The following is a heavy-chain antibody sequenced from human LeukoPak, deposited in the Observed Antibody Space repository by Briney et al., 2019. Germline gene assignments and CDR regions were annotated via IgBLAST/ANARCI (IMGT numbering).Heavy chain of an antibody. CDR3: ARGGSCSGGSCSYNWFDP. CDR2: INPNSCRT. J-gene: IGHJ5*02. D-gene: IGHD2-15*01. Sequence: GASVKVSCKASGYTFTGHYMYWVRQAPGQGLEWMGWINPNSCRTNYAQKFQGRVTMTRDTSISTAYMELSRLRSDDTAVYYCARGGSCSGGSCSYNWFDPWGQGTLVTVSS. CDR1: GYTFTGHY. V-gene: IGHV1-2*02.